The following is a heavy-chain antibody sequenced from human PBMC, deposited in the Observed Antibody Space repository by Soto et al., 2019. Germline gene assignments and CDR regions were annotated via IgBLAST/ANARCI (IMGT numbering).Heavy chain of an antibody. J-gene: IGHJ4*02. CDR3: TTDLVGATVY. V-gene: IGHV3-15*07. CDR1: SVSNAW. Sequence: SVSNAWMNWVRQAPGKGLEWVGRIKSKTDGGTTDYAAPVKGRFTISREDSKNTLYLQMNSLKTEDTAVYYCTTDLVGATVYWGQGTLVTVSS. D-gene: IGHD1-26*01. CDR2: IKSKTDGGTT.